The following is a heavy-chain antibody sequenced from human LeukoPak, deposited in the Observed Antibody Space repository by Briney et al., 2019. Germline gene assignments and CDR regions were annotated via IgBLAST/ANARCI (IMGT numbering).Heavy chain of an antibody. D-gene: IGHD6-13*01. CDR3: ARHRFVGSSSCPGY. J-gene: IGHJ4*02. CDR1: GYSFRNQW. CDR2: INPGDSDF. Sequence: GESLKISCKASGYSFRNQWIGWVRQMPGKGLEWMGIINPGDSDFRYSPSFQGQVTISADKSINTAYLQWSSVKASDTAVYYCARHRFVGSSSCPGYWGQGTLVTVSS. V-gene: IGHV5-51*01.